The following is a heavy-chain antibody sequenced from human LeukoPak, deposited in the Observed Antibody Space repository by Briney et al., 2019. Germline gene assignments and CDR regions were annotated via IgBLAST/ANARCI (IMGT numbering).Heavy chain of an antibody. CDR3: ARATSEALDY. V-gene: IGHV3-23*01. D-gene: IGHD3-3*01. J-gene: IGHJ4*02. CDR2: LSGSGGST. Sequence: GGSLRLSCAASGFTFSSYGMSWVRQAPGKGLEWVSSLSGSGGSTYYADSVKGRFTISRDNAKNSLYLQMNSLRAEDTAVYYCARATSEALDYWGQGTLVTVSS. CDR1: GFTFSSYG.